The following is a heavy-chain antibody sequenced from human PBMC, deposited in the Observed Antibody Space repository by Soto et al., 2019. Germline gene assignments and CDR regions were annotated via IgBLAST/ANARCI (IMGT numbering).Heavy chain of an antibody. CDR1: GGSISSSSYY. Sequence: QLQLQESGPGLVKPSETLSLTCTVSGGSISSSSYYWGWIRQPPGKGLEWIGSIYYSGSTNYNPSLKSRVTISVDKSKNQFSLKLSSVTAADTAVYYCARGFRGIQGYSEVYYFDYWGQGTLVTVSS. J-gene: IGHJ4*02. CDR3: ARGFRGIQGYSEVYYFDY. V-gene: IGHV4-39*07. D-gene: IGHD2-15*01. CDR2: IYYSGST.